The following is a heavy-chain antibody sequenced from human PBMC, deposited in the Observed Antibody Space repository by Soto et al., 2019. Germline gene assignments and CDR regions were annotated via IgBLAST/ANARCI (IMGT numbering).Heavy chain of an antibody. V-gene: IGHV3-23*01. CDR2: ISGSGGST. CDR3: AKGTYYYGSGSYYAFDY. Sequence: VGSLRLSCAASGFTFSSYAMSWVRQAPGKGLEWVSAISGSGGSTYYADSVKGRFTISRDNSKNTLYLQMNSLRAEDTAVYYCAKGTYYYGSGSYYAFDYWGQGTLVTVSS. J-gene: IGHJ4*02. CDR1: GFTFSSYA. D-gene: IGHD3-10*01.